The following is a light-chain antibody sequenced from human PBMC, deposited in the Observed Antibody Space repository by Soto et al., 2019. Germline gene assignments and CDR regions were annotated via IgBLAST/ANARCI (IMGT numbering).Light chain of an antibody. CDR3: QQYNTYPLT. Sequence: DIQMTQSPSTLSASVGDRVTITCRASQSISTWLAWYQQKPGKAPKLLIYKASSLEGGVPSRFSGSGSGTEFNITVSSLRPDDFATYYCQQYNTYPLTFGGGTEVDIK. CDR1: QSISTW. V-gene: IGKV1-5*03. J-gene: IGKJ4*01. CDR2: KAS.